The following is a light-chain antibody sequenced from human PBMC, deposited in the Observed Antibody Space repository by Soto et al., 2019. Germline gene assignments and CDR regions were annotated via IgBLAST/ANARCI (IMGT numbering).Light chain of an antibody. CDR2: AAS. Sequence: QTTHSPSSLSASFGDKIIMTCRASRDVGSDVSWYQQKPGQAPKLLIYAASNLYTGVPSRFSGSRSGTEFTLTISSLQPEDFAVYYCQQYNNWITFGQGTRLDIK. CDR1: RDVGSD. J-gene: IGKJ5*01. V-gene: IGKV1-17*01. CDR3: QQYNNWIT.